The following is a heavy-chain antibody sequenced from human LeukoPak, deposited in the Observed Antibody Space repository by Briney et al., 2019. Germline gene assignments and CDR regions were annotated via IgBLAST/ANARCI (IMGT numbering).Heavy chain of an antibody. Sequence: PGRSLRLSCAATGFTFSTYGKHWVRQAPGKGLEWVAVIWSDGNNKFYADSVKGRFTFSRDNSRNTLSLQMNSLRAEDTAVYYCVKERGPFDAFDIWGQGTMVTVSS. CDR3: VKERGPFDAFDI. CDR2: IWSDGNNK. CDR1: GFTFSTYG. V-gene: IGHV3-33*06. J-gene: IGHJ3*02.